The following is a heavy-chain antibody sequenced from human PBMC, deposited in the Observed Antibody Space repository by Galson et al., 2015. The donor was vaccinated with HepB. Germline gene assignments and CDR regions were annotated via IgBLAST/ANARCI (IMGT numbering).Heavy chain of an antibody. V-gene: IGHV1-69*13. Sequence: SVKVSCKASGYKFTSYYMHWVRQAPGQGLEWMGGIIPIFGTANYAQKFQGRVTITADESTSTAYMELSSLRSEDTAVYYCASDQFNIVLMVYARFSGGSYYYGMDVWGQGTTVTVSS. D-gene: IGHD2-8*01. J-gene: IGHJ6*02. CDR1: GYKFTSYY. CDR3: ASDQFNIVLMVYARFSGGSYYYGMDV. CDR2: IIPIFGTA.